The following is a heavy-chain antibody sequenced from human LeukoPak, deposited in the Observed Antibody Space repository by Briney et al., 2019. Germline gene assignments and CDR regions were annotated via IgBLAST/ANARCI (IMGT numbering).Heavy chain of an antibody. CDR2: IYHSGST. CDR3: ARDSLAARLPFDY. D-gene: IGHD6-6*01. J-gene: IGHJ4*02. CDR1: GYSISSGYY. V-gene: IGHV4-38-2*02. Sequence: PSETLSLTCTVSGYSISSGYYWGWIRQPPGKGLEWIGSIYHSGSTYYNPSLKSRVTISVDTSKNRFSLKLSSVTAADTAVYYCARDSLAARLPFDYWGQGTLVTVSS.